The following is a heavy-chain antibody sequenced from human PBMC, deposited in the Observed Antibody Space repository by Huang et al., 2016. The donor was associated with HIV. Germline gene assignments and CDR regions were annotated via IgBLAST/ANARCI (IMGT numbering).Heavy chain of an antibody. V-gene: IGHV1-69*13. J-gene: IGHJ3*02. CDR2: IIPIFVTV. CDR1: GGTFSSYA. Sequence: QVQLVQSGAEVKKPGSSVKVSCKASGGTFSSYAISWVRQAPGQGLEWMGGIIPIFVTVNEEQKCQGRVTITADESTSTDYMELSSLRSEDTAVYYCARDLLGYYGSGSTVAFDIWGQGTMVTVSS. D-gene: IGHD3-10*01. CDR3: ARDLLGYYGSGSTVAFDI.